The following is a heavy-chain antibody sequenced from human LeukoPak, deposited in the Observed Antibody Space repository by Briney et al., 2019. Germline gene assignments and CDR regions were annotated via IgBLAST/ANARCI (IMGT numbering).Heavy chain of an antibody. J-gene: IGHJ3*02. D-gene: IGHD1-26*01. CDR1: GGFISGYY. Sequence: KPSETLSLTCTVAGGFISGYYWSWIRQPPGKGLEWSGYIYYRGDTNYSPSLKSRVTISVDTSKNQFSLKLSSVTAADTAVYYCAREVYGSGSYPAARDPDAFDIWGQGTMVTVSS. CDR3: AREVYGSGSYPAARDPDAFDI. V-gene: IGHV4-59*12. CDR2: IYYRGDT.